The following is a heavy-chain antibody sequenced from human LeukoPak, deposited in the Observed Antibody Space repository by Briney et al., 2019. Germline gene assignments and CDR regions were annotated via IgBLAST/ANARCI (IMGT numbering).Heavy chain of an antibody. Sequence: GGSLRLSCAASGFTFDDYGMSWVRQAPGRGLEWVSGINWNGGSTGYADSVKGRFTISRDNAKNSLYLQMNSLRAEDTALYYCARGTMKLTYQEAPYFDPWGQGTLVTVSS. V-gene: IGHV3-20*04. D-gene: IGHD3-22*01. CDR1: GFTFDDYG. CDR2: INWNGGST. J-gene: IGHJ5*02. CDR3: ARGTMKLTYQEAPYFDP.